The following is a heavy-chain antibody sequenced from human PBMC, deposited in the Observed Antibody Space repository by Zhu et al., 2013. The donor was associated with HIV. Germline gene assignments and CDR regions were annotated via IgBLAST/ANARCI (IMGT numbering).Heavy chain of an antibody. V-gene: IGHV4-59*01. CDR3: VREGGRGSAYGFY. J-gene: IGHJ4*02. D-gene: IGHD2-21*01. CDR2: FFHSEST. CDR1: GDSISSYY. Sequence: QVQLQEAGPGLVKPSETLSLTCTVSGDSISSYYWSWIRQPPGKGLEWIGYFFHSESTNYNPSLESRVSISVDTSKNQISLKLNSVTTADTAVYYCVREGGRGSAYGFYWGRGTLVTVSS.